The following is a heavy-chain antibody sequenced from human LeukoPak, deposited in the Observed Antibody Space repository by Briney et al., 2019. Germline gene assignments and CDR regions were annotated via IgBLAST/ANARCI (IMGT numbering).Heavy chain of an antibody. Sequence: GGSLRLSCAASGFTFRDYWMSWMRQAPGKGPEWVANIKYDGDEEYYVDSVKGRFTISRDNAKNSLYLQLNSLRVEDTAVYYCRSGGAAPGAFDNWGQGTLVTVSP. J-gene: IGHJ4*02. CDR2: IKYDGDEE. CDR3: RSGGAAPGAFDN. CDR1: GFTFRDYW. V-gene: IGHV3-7*01. D-gene: IGHD6-13*01.